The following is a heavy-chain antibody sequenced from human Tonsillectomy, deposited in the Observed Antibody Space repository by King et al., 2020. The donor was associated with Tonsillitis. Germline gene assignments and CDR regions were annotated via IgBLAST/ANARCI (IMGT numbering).Heavy chain of an antibody. D-gene: IGHD3-22*01. V-gene: IGHV5-51*01. CDR1: GYSFTSYW. CDR2: IYPGDSDT. CDR3: ARHGNYYDSSGYSPHLDY. Sequence: QLVQSGAEVKKPGESLKISCKGSGYSFTSYWIGWVRQMPGKGLEWMGIIYPGDSDTRYSPSFQGQVTISADKSISTAYLQWSSLKASDTAMYFCARHGNYYDSSGYSPHLDYWGQGTLVTVSS. J-gene: IGHJ4*02.